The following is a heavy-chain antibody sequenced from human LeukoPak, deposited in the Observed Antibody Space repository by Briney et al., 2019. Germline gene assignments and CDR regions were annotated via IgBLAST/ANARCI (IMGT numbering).Heavy chain of an antibody. Sequence: GGSLRLSCVASGFTFSSYSMNWVRQAPGKGLEWVSSISSSSSYIYYADSVKGRFTISRDNAKNSLYLQMNSLKTEDTAVYYCTTDGRYLFDYWGQGTLVTVSS. D-gene: IGHD6-19*01. CDR3: TTDGRYLFDY. V-gene: IGHV3-21*03. CDR1: GFTFSSYS. CDR2: ISSSSSYI. J-gene: IGHJ4*02.